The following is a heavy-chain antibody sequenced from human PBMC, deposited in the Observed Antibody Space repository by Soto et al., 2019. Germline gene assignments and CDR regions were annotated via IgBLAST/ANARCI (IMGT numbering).Heavy chain of an antibody. CDR2: IIPIFGTA. CDR1: GGTFSSYA. J-gene: IGHJ4*02. V-gene: IGHV1-69*13. CDR3: ARAGVWEQPVYYFDY. D-gene: IGHD6-6*01. Sequence: GASVKVSCKASGGTFSSYAISWVRQAPGQGLEWMGGIIPIFGTANYAQKFQGRVTITADESTSTAYMELSSLRSEDTAVYYCARAGVWEQPVYYFDYWGQGTLVTVSS.